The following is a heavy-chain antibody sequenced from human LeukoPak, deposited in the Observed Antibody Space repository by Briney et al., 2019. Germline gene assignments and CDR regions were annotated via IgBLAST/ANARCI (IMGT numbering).Heavy chain of an antibody. CDR1: GFTFSNYW. Sequence: GGSLRLSCATSGFTFSNYWMTWVRQAPGKGLEWMANIKHDGSEEFYVDSVKGRFTISRDNAKNSLYLQMNSLRAEDTAVYYCARQFSDSSGYYFTPSDYWGQGTLVTVSS. D-gene: IGHD3-22*01. V-gene: IGHV3-7*01. CDR3: ARQFSDSSGYYFTPSDY. J-gene: IGHJ4*02. CDR2: IKHDGSEE.